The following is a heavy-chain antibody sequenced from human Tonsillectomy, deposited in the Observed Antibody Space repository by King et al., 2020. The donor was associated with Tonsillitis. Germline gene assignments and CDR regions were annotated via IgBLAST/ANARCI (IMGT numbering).Heavy chain of an antibody. CDR3: TKGGFMVAPNGYSSGWYSFRDYFDY. CDR1: GFTFSNAW. V-gene: IGHV3-15*07. CDR2: IKSKTDGGTT. J-gene: IGHJ4*02. Sequence: VQLVESGGGLVKPGGSLRLSCAASGFTFSNAWMNWVRQAPGKGLEWVGRIKSKTDGGTTDYAAPVKGRFTISRDDSKNTLYLQMNSLKTEDTAVYYCTKGGFMVAPNGYSSGWYSFRDYFDYWGQGTLVTVSS. D-gene: IGHD6-19*01.